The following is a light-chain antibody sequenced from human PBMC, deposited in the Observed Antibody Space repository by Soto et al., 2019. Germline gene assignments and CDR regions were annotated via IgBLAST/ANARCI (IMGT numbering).Light chain of an antibody. V-gene: IGLV3-25*02. CDR1: ALPKQF. J-gene: IGLJ3*02. CDR3: LSPDISGNSWV. CDR2: KDT. Sequence: SYELTQPPSMSVSPEQTARITCSGDALPKQFAYWYQQKTAQARLLVIYKDTERPSGIPERFTGSNSGTTVTLTISGVQAEDEADYYCLSPDISGNSWVFGGGTKVTVL.